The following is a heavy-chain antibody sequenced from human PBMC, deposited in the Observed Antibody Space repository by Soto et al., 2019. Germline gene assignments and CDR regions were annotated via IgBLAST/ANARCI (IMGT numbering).Heavy chain of an antibody. CDR3: ARDRGSYRGGAFDI. CDR1: GFTFSSYA. Sequence: QVQLVESGGGVVQLGRPLRLSCAASGFTFSSYAMHWSRQAPGKGLAGVAVISYDGSNKYYADSVKGRFTISRDNSKNTLYLQMNSMRAEDTAVYYCARDRGSYRGGAFDIWGQGTMVTVSS. V-gene: IGHV3-30-3*01. D-gene: IGHD1-26*01. CDR2: ISYDGSNK. J-gene: IGHJ3*02.